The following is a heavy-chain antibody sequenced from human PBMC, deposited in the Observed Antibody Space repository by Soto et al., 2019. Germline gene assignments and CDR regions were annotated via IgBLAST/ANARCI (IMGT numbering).Heavy chain of an antibody. CDR1: GGSISSSSYY. D-gene: IGHD2-2*01. CDR3: ARAPPAAILSSSWFDP. Sequence: SETLSLTCTVSGGSISSSSYYWGWIRQPPGKGLEWIGSIYYSGSTYYNPSLKSRVTISVDTSKNQFSLKLSSVTAADTAVYYCARAPPAAILSSSWFDPWGQGTLVTVSS. V-gene: IGHV4-39*01. J-gene: IGHJ5*02. CDR2: IYYSGST.